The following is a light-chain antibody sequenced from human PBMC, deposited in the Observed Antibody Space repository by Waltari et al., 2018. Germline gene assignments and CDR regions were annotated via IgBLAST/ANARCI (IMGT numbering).Light chain of an antibody. V-gene: IGLV2-14*01. CDR1: SSDVGGYTY. CDR2: GVS. CDR3: SSYTSSSTLV. J-gene: IGLJ3*02. Sequence: QSALTQPASVSGSPGQSITISCTGTSSDVGGYTYVSWYQQHPGKAPKLMIYGVSNRPSGVSTRFSGSTSGHTASLTIPGLQAEDEADYYCSSYTSSSTLVFGGGTKLTVL.